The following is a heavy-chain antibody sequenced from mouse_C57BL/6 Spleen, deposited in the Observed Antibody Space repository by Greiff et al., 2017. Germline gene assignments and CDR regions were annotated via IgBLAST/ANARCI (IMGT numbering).Heavy chain of an antibody. J-gene: IGHJ3*01. CDR3: TRGSFAY. CDR2: IDPETGGT. Sequence: QVQLQQSGAELVRPGASVTLSCKASGYTFTDYEMHWVKQTPVHGLEWIGAIDPETGGTAYNQKFKGKAILTADTSSSTAYLELRSLTSEYSAVYYGTRGSFAYWGQGTLVTVSA. CDR1: GYTFTDYE. V-gene: IGHV1-15*01.